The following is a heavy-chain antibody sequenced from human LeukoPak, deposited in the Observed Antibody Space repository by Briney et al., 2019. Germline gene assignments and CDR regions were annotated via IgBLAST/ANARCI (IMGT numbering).Heavy chain of an antibody. J-gene: IGHJ4*02. V-gene: IGHV4-61*02. CDR1: GGSISSGSYY. CDR3: ARTPRTIFGVVILYYFDY. D-gene: IGHD3-3*01. CDR2: IYTSGST. Sequence: SQTLSLTCTVSGGSISSGSYYWSWIRQPAGKGLEWIGRIYTSGSTNYNPSLKSRVTMSVDTSKNQFSLKLSSVTAADTAVYYCARTPRTIFGVVILYYFDYWGQGTLVTVSS.